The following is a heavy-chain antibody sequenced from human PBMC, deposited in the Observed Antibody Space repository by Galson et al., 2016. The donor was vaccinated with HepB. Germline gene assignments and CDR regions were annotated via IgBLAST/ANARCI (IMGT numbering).Heavy chain of an antibody. V-gene: IGHV1-3*01. D-gene: IGHD5-12*01. CDR1: GYRFTGYA. J-gene: IGHJ5*02. CDR3: ASERKGSSGFDSGWFDP. Sequence: SVKVSCKASGYRFTGYAIHWVRQTPGQRLEWMGWINADNGNRKYSQKFQARVAITMDTPASVAYLELSSLRSEDTAVYYCASERKGSSGFDSGWFDPWGQGTLVTVSS. CDR2: INADNGNR.